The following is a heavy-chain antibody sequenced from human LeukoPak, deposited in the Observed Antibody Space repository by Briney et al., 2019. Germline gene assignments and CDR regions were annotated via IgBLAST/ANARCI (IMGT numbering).Heavy chain of an antibody. J-gene: IGHJ6*03. CDR2: ISSSSSTI. CDR3: ARDEYYGSGSYMDV. Sequence: GGSLRLSCAASGFTFSSYSMNWVRQAPGKGLEWVSYISSSSSTIYYADSVKGRFTISRDNAKNSLYLQMNSLRAEDTAVYYCARDEYYGSGSYMDVWGKGTTVTVSS. D-gene: IGHD3-10*01. CDR1: GFTFSSYS. V-gene: IGHV3-48*01.